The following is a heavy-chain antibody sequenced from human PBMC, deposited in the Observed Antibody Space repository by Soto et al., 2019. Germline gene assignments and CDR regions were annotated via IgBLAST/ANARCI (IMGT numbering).Heavy chain of an antibody. V-gene: IGHV1-18*01. CDR1: GYTFSSYG. D-gene: IGHD3-9*01. CDR2: ISAYNGNT. CDR3: ARGPNYDILTGNYDGMDV. J-gene: IGHJ6*02. Sequence: ASVKVSCKASGYTFSSYGISWGRQAPGQGLEWMGWISAYNGNTNYAQKLQGRVTMTTDTSTSTAYMELRSLRSDDTAVYYCARGPNYDILTGNYDGMDVWGQGTTVTVSS.